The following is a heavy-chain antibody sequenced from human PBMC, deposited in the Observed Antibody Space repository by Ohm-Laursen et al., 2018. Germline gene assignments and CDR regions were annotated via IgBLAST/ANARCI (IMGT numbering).Heavy chain of an antibody. Sequence: SLRLSCAASGFTFSSYGMHWVRQAPVKGLEWVAVIWYDGSNKYYADSVKGRFTISRDNSKNTLYLQMNSLRAEDTAVYYCARGGGGYGVDYWGQGTLVTVSS. CDR3: ARGGGGYGVDY. CDR1: GFTFSSYG. V-gene: IGHV3-33*01. D-gene: IGHD5-12*01. CDR2: IWYDGSNK. J-gene: IGHJ4*02.